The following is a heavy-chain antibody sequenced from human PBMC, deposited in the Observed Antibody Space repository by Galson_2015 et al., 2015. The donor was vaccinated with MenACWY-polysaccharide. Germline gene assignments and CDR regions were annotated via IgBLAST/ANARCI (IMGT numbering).Heavy chain of an antibody. J-gene: IGHJ4*02. CDR2: ISAYNGNT. V-gene: IGHV1-18*01. D-gene: IGHD3-10*01. Sequence: SVKVSCKASGYTFTNYGVSWVRQAPGQGLEWMGWISAYNGNTNYAQNLQGRVTMTTDTSTNTGYMELRSLRSDDTAVYYCARETRSTVVVTDYWGQGTLVTVSS. CDR1: GYTFTNYG. CDR3: ARETRSTVVVTDY.